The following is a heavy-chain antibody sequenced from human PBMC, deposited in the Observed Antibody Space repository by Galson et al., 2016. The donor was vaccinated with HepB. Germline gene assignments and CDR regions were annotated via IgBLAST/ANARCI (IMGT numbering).Heavy chain of an antibody. Sequence: SLRLSCAASGFIFSHYGMHWVRQAPGEGLEWVEMIWFDGSSKHHSDSVRGRFTISRDNSKNTLYLEMNSLRAEDTAVYYCATEDLSSPGNGALDIWGQGAMVTVSS. CDR2: IWFDGSSK. V-gene: IGHV3-33*01. CDR1: GFIFSHYG. J-gene: IGHJ3*02. CDR3: ATEDLSSPGNGALDI. D-gene: IGHD6-13*01.